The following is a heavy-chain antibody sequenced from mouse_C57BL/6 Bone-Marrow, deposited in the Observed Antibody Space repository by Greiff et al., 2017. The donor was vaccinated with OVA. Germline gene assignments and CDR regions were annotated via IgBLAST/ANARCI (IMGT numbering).Heavy chain of an antibody. Sequence: QVQLQQPGAELVKPGASMKLSCKASGYTFTSYWMQWVKQRPGQGLEWIGEIDPSDSYTNYNQKFKGKATLTVDTSSSTAYMQLSSLTSEDSAVYYCAPMVTTRGYAYWGQGTLVTVSA. CDR3: APMVTTRGYAY. CDR1: GYTFTSYW. D-gene: IGHD2-2*01. CDR2: IDPSDSYT. V-gene: IGHV1-50*01. J-gene: IGHJ3*01.